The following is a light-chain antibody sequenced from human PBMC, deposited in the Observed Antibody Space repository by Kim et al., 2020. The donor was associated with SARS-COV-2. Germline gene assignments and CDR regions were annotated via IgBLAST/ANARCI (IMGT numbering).Light chain of an antibody. CDR1: SLRNYY. Sequence: SSELTQDPAVSVALGQTVRITCQGDSLRNYYANWYQQKPGQAPVLVIYGKNNRPSGTPDRFSGSSSGNTASLTITGAQAENEADYYCKSRDSIAKVVFGGGTKLIVL. CDR2: GKN. CDR3: KSRDSIAKVV. V-gene: IGLV3-19*01. J-gene: IGLJ2*01.